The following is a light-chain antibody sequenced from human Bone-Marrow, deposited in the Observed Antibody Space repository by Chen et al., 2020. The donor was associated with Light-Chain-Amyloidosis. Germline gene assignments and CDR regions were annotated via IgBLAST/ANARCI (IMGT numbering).Light chain of an antibody. CDR3: CSYAGSSTWV. V-gene: IGLV2-23*01. J-gene: IGLJ2*01. Sequence: QSALTQPASVSGSPGQSITISCTGTSSDVGSYNLVSWYQQHPGKAPKLMIYEGSKRPSGVSNRFSGSKSGNTAALTSSGLQAEAAVDYYCCSYAGSSTWVFGGGTKLTVL. CDR2: EGS. CDR1: SSDVGSYNL.